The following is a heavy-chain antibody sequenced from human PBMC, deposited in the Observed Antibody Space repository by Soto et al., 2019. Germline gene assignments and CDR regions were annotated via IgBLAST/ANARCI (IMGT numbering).Heavy chain of an antibody. V-gene: IGHV1-3*01. Sequence: ASVKVSCKASGYTFTNYGISWVRQAPGQRLEWMGWINAGNGNTKYSQKFQGRVTITRDTSASTAYMELSSLRSEDTAVYYCARARIAAALWFDPWGQGTLVTVSS. CDR2: INAGNGNT. D-gene: IGHD6-13*01. J-gene: IGHJ5*02. CDR3: ARARIAAALWFDP. CDR1: GYTFTNYG.